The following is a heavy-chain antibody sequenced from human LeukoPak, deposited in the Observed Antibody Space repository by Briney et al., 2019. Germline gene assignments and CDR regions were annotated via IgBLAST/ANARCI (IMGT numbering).Heavy chain of an antibody. V-gene: IGHV3-23*01. Sequence: GGSLRLSCAASGFTLSSNAMSWVGQAPGKGLEWVSVISGSGGSTYYAASVKGRFTISRDNSKNTLYLLMNSLRAEDTAVYYCAKDLGSGWENWYFDLWGRGTLVTVSS. CDR2: ISGSGGST. CDR1: GFTLSSNA. D-gene: IGHD6-19*01. J-gene: IGHJ2*01. CDR3: AKDLGSGWENWYFDL.